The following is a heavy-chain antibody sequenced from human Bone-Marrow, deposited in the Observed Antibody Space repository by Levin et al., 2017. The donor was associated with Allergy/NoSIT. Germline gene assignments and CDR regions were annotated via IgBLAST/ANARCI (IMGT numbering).Heavy chain of an antibody. D-gene: IGHD2-15*01. CDR1: GFTFSLYG. J-gene: IGHJ4*02. V-gene: IGHV3-30*03. CDR3: ASYPVAEDPTQLDY. Sequence: GGSLRLSCAASGFTFSLYGMHWVRQAPGQGQQWVAFVYFDGSKENYADSVKGRFTISRDQSKKTLYLQMNHLKAVYSSVYYCASYPVAEDPTQLDYWCQGTLVTVTS. CDR2: VYFDGSKE.